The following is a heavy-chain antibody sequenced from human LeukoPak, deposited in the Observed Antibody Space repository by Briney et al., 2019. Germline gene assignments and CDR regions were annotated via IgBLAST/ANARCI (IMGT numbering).Heavy chain of an antibody. D-gene: IGHD3-10*01. V-gene: IGHV3-74*01. Sequence: PGGALTLSRAPSGFTFRTYRTHRVRHAPGKGPACVSRMNSDGSSTFYADSVKGRFTTSRDNAENTVYLQMNSLRADDTAVYYCARIPGGSGSQYDYWGQGTLVIVSS. CDR3: ARIPGGSGSQYDY. CDR2: MNSDGSST. J-gene: IGHJ4*02. CDR1: GFTFRTYR.